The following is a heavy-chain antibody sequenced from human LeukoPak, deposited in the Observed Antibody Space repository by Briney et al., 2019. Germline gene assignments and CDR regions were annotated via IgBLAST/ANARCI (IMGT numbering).Heavy chain of an antibody. Sequence: ASVTVSCKASGYTFTSYDINWVRQATGQGLEWMGWMNPNSGNTGYAQKFQDRVTMNRNTSISTAYMELSSLRSDDTAVYYCARGHHNSNWDLFDYWGQGTLVTVSS. CDR2: MNPNSGNT. V-gene: IGHV1-8*01. CDR3: ARGHHNSNWDLFDY. J-gene: IGHJ4*02. D-gene: IGHD6-13*01. CDR1: GYTFTSYD.